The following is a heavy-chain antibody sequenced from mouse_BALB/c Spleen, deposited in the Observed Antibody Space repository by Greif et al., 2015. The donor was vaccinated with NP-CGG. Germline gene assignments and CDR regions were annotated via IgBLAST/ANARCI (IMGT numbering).Heavy chain of an antibody. Sequence: VQLQQSGAELVKPGALVKLSCKASGYTFTSYWMHWVKQRPGQGLEWIGEINPSNGRTNYNEKFKSKATLTVDKSSSTAYMQLSGLTSEDSAVYYCARKGTFSAYWGQGTLVTVSA. CDR2: INPSNGRT. CDR3: ARKGTFSAY. J-gene: IGHJ3*01. CDR1: GYTFTSYW. V-gene: IGHV1S81*02.